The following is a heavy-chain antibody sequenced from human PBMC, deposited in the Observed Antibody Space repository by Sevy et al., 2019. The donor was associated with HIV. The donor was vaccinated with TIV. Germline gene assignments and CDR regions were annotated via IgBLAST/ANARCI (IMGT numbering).Heavy chain of an antibody. CDR3: AREGCSKPHDY. J-gene: IGHJ4*02. D-gene: IGHD2-2*01. V-gene: IGHV3-23*01. CDR1: GFTFSSYA. Sequence: GGSLRLSCAASGFTFSSYAMSWVRQAPGKGLEWVSTFSFGCGKINYAYSVKGRFTISRENSKNTLYLQMNSLRAEDTAVYYCAREGCSKPHDYWGQGTLVTVSS. CDR2: FSFGCGKI.